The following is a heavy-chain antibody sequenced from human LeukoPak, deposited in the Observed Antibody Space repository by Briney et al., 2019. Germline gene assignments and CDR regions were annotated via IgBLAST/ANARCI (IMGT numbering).Heavy chain of an antibody. CDR2: INPDGTTT. CDR1: GFTFSGSW. Sequence: PGGSLRLSCAASGFTFSGSWMVWVRQAPGKGLVWVSRINPDGTTTHYADSVKGRFTISRDNSKNTLYLQMNSLRAEDTAVYYCAKEGTSGRHIDSWGQGTLVTVSS. J-gene: IGHJ4*02. D-gene: IGHD3-10*01. CDR3: AKEGTSGRHIDS. V-gene: IGHV3-74*01.